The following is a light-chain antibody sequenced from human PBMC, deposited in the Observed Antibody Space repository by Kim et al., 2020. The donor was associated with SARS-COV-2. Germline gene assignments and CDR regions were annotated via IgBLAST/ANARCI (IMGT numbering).Light chain of an antibody. CDR3: GSYTTSRTLV. J-gene: IGLJ3*02. Sequence: QSALTQPASVSGSPGQSITISCTGTSSDVGGYNYVSWYQQHPDKAPKLMIYDVSKRPSGVSNRFSGSKSGNTASLTISGLQAEDEADYYCGSYTTSRTLVFGGGTQLTVL. CDR2: DVS. V-gene: IGLV2-14*01. CDR1: SSDVGGYNY.